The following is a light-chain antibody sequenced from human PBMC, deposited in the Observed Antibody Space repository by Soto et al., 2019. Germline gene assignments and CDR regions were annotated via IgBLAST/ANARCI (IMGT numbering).Light chain of an antibody. CDR3: QEYNNWHPVT. J-gene: IGKJ4*01. Sequence: EIRMTQFPATLSASPGGGATLSCRAAQDGSNKLAWYQQKPGQAPRLLIYGASTRATGIPARLSGSGCGTELTLTISSLQHEDFADYYCQEYNNWHPVTFGGGTKVDIK. V-gene: IGKV3-15*01. CDR2: GAS. CDR1: QDGSNK.